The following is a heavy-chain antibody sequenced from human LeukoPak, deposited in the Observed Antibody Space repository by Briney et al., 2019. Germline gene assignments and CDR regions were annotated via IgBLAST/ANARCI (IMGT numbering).Heavy chain of an antibody. CDR1: GFTFSSYS. Sequence: PGGSLRLSCAASGFTFSSYSMNWVRQAPGKGLEWVSSISSSSSYIYYADSVKGRFTISRDNAKNSLYLQMNSLRAEDTAVYYCARRLAGRRVYAIDAFDIWGQGTMVTVSS. CDR3: ARRLAGRRVYAIDAFDI. J-gene: IGHJ3*02. CDR2: ISSSSSYI. D-gene: IGHD2-8*01. V-gene: IGHV3-21*01.